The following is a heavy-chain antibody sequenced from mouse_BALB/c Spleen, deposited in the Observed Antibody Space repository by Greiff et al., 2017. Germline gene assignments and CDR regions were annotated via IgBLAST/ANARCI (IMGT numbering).Heavy chain of an antibody. CDR3: ARSHPVTGGWFAY. V-gene: IGHV1-59*01. CDR1: GYTFTSYW. D-gene: IGHD2-12*01. J-gene: IGHJ3*01. Sequence: QVQLQQPGAELVRPGASVKLSCKASGYTFTSYWMNWVKQRPEQGLEWIGRIDPYDSETHYNQKFKGKATFTADTSSNTAYMQLSSLTSEDSAVYYCARSHPVTGGWFAYWGQGTLVTVSA. CDR2: IDPYDSET.